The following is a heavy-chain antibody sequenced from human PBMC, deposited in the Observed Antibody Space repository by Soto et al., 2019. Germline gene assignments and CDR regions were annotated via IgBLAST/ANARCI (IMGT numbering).Heavy chain of an antibody. V-gene: IGHV1-3*01. CDR3: ARDYGGPHSMNYFQH. D-gene: IGHD4-17*01. Sequence: ASVKVSCKASGYTFTSYAMHWVRQAPGQRLEWMGWINAGNGNTKYSQKFQGRVTITRDTSASTAYMELSSLRSEDTAVYYCARDYGGPHSMNYFQHWGQGTLVTVSS. CDR1: GYTFTSYA. CDR2: INAGNGNT. J-gene: IGHJ1*01.